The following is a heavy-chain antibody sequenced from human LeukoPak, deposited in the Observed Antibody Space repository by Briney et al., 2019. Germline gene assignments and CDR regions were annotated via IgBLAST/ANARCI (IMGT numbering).Heavy chain of an antibody. V-gene: IGHV4-59*01. Sequence: SETLSLTCTVSGGSISSYYWSWIRQPPGKGLEWIGYIYYSGSTNYNPSLKSRVTISVDTSKNQFSLKLSSVTAADTAVYYCARVGSRHYDSSGYYSNWFDPWGQGTLVTVSS. CDR2: IYYSGST. CDR3: ARVGSRHYDSSGYYSNWFDP. D-gene: IGHD3-22*01. CDR1: GGSISSYY. J-gene: IGHJ5*02.